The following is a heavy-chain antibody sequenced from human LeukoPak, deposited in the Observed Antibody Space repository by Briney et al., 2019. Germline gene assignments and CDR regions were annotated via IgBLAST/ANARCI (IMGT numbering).Heavy chain of an antibody. CDR3: VREYCGGDCYTDF. CDR1: GFSFSLYW. CDR2: LNSDGSVT. D-gene: IGHD2-21*02. Sequence: GGSLRLSCAASGFSFSLYWMHWVRQTPGKGLVWVSRLNSDGSVTSYADSVKGRFTISRDNAKNTPYLEMNSLRAEDTAVYYCVREYCGGDCYTDFWGQGTLVTVSS. V-gene: IGHV3-74*01. J-gene: IGHJ4*02.